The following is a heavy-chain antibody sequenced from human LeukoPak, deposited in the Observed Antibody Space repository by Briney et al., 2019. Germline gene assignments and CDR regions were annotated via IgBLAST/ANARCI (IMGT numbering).Heavy chain of an antibody. D-gene: IGHD3-22*01. CDR2: ICYSGST. CDR1: GGSISSGGYY. Sequence: SQTLSLTCTVSGGSISSGGYYWSWIRQHPGKGLEWIGYICYSGSTYYNPSLKSRVTISVDTSKNQFSLKLSSVTAADTAVYYCARDRDSSGYYSGWGQGTLVTVSS. J-gene: IGHJ4*02. V-gene: IGHV4-31*03. CDR3: ARDRDSSGYYSG.